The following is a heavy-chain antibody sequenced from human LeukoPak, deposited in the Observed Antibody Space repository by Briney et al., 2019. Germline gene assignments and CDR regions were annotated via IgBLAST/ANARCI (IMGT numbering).Heavy chain of an antibody. CDR2: IDYSGST. D-gene: IGHD6-13*01. CDR1: GGSISSGDYY. CDR3: ARAVAAAGIID. V-gene: IGHV4-30-4*08. J-gene: IGHJ4*02. Sequence: SQTLSLTCTVSGGSISSGDYYWSWIRQPPGKGLEWIGYIDYSGSTYYNPSLKSRVTISVDTSKNQFSLKLSSVTAADTAVYYCARAVAAAGIIDWGQGTLVTVSS.